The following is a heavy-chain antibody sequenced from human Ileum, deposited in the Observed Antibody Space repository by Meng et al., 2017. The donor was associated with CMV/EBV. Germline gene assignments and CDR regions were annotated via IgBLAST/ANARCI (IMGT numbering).Heavy chain of an antibody. CDR2: INHRGTT. CDR1: GGSFSSFS. Sequence: QVQLQQWGAGLLKPSETLSIPCGVNGGSFSSFSWTWIRQPPGKGPEWIGDINHRGTTNYSPSLKSRVTISIDTSKKQFSLRLSSLTAADTAVYYCTRGRVGDWGFDFWGQGTLVTVSS. V-gene: IGHV4-34*02. CDR3: TRGRVGDWGFDF. J-gene: IGHJ4*02. D-gene: IGHD1-26*01.